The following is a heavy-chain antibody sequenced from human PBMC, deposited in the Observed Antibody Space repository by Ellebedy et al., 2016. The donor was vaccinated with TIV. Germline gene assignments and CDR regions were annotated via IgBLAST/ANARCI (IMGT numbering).Heavy chain of an antibody. D-gene: IGHD3-9*01. CDR2: IKQDGSEK. CDR1: GFTFSDYW. J-gene: IGHJ4*02. Sequence: GESLKISXAASGFTFSDYWMTWVRQAPGKGLEWVANIKQDGSEKYYVGSVKGRFTISRDNARNSLYLQMNSLRVEDTAVYYCVRSTGFILDYWGQGALVTVSS. CDR3: VRSTGFILDY. V-gene: IGHV3-7*01.